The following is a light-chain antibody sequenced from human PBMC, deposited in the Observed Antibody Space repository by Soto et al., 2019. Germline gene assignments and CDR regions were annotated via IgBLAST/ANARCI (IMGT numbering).Light chain of an antibody. Sequence: QSVLTQPASVSGSPGQSITISCTGTSSDVGGYSYVSWYQQHPGKAPKLMIYEVNNRPSGVSNRFSGSKSGNTASLTISGLQAEDEADYYCCSYTTRTTRVFGGGTKVTVL. V-gene: IGLV2-14*01. J-gene: IGLJ3*02. CDR3: CSYTTRTTRV. CDR2: EVN. CDR1: SSDVGGYSY.